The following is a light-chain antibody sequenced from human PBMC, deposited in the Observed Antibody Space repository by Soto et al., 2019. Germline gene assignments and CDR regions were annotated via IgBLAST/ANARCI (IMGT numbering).Light chain of an antibody. CDR2: DAS. V-gene: IGKV3-11*01. J-gene: IGKJ4*01. Sequence: EIVLTQSPTTLSLSPGERATLSCRASRSVTGYLAWYQQKPGQAPRLLIYDASSRATGIPPRFSGSGSETDFTLTITRLEPEGFAVYYCQQRSDWPSTFGGGTKVEI. CDR3: QQRSDWPST. CDR1: RSVTGY.